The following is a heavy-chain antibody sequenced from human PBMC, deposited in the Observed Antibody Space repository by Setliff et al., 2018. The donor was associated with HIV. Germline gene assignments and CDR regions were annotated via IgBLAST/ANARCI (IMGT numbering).Heavy chain of an antibody. Sequence: LRLSCAASGFTFSTYGMHWVRQAPGKGLEWVAIIWFDGSKTYYADSVKGRFTISRDNSKNTLYLQMNSLRAGDTAVYYCATFYSGYDLDAFDIWGQGTMVTVSS. CDR3: ATFYSGYDLDAFDI. D-gene: IGHD5-12*01. CDR2: IWFDGSKT. V-gene: IGHV3-33*01. J-gene: IGHJ3*02. CDR1: GFTFSTYG.